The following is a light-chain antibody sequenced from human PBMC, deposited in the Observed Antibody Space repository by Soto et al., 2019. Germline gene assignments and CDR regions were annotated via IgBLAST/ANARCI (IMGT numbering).Light chain of an antibody. J-gene: IGKJ1*01. CDR2: GAS. CDR1: RNVGSSY. CDR3: QPHHTLLWT. V-gene: IGKV3-20*01. Sequence: VSVYTGKIAAISCRVSRNVGSSYLAWYLQKPGQAPMLLIYGASDRATGIPDRFSGSGSGTDFTLIISILEHEDVAVYCLQPHHTLLWTFGHGTKV.